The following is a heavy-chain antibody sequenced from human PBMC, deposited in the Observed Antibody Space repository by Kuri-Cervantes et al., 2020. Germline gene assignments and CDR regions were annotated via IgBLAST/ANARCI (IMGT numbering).Heavy chain of an antibody. D-gene: IGHD3-22*01. CDR2: MNPNSGNT. CDR1: GYTFTSYD. V-gene: IGHV1-8*01. CDR3: ARDPQIRYYYDSSGYYYDY. Sequence: ASVKVSCKASGYTFTSYDINWVRQATGQGLEWMGWMNPNSGNTGYAQKFQGRVTMTRNTSISTTYMELSRLRSDDTAVYYCARDPQIRYYYDSSGYYYDYWGQGTLVTVSS. J-gene: IGHJ4*02.